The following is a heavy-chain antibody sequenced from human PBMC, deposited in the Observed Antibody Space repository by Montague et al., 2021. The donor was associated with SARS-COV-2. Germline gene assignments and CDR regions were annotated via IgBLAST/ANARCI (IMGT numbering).Heavy chain of an antibody. CDR3: ASPTYYYDSSGSDAFDT. CDR1: GGSISSSSYY. V-gene: IGHV4-39*01. Sequence: SETLSLTCTVSGGSISSSSYYRGWIRQPPGKGLEWIGSIYYSGSTYYNPSLKSRVTISVDTSKNQFSLKLSSVTAADTAVYYCASPTYYYDSSGSDAFDTWGQGTMVTVSS. D-gene: IGHD3-22*01. J-gene: IGHJ3*02. CDR2: IYYSGST.